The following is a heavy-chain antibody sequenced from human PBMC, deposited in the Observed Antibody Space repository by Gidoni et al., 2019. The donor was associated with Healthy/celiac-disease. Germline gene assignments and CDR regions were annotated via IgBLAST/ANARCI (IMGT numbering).Heavy chain of an antibody. J-gene: IGHJ4*02. CDR3: ARTTTLDY. CDR2: INHSGST. Sequence: QVQLQQWGAGLLKHSETLSITCAVYGGSLSGYYWSWIRQPPGKGLEWIGEINHSGSTNYNPSLKSRVAISVDTSKNQVSLKLSSVTAADTAVYYCARTTTLDYWGQGTLVTVSS. V-gene: IGHV4-34*01. CDR1: GGSLSGYY. D-gene: IGHD1-1*01.